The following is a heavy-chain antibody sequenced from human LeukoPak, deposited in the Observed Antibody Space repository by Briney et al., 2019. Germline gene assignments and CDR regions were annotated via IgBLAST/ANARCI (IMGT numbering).Heavy chain of an antibody. CDR3: AKTIPSGGGAIDF. CDR1: GFTFSSYG. D-gene: IGHD3-10*01. J-gene: IGHJ4*02. V-gene: IGHV3-30*18. Sequence: PGGPLTLSCAASGFTFSSYGMHWLRQAPGKGLEWVAFISSDGTKRDYADSVKRRFAISRDNYKNPQLLQMNRLGAEEAAVYCCAKTIPSGGGAIDFWGQGTLVTVSS. CDR2: ISSDGTKR.